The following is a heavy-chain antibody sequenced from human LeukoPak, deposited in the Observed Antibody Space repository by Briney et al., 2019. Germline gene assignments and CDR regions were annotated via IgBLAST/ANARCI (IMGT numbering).Heavy chain of an antibody. CDR2: IYYSGST. CDR3: ARDYYDSSGYSLHDAFDI. CDR1: GGSISGSY. D-gene: IGHD3-22*01. Sequence: SETLSLTCTVSGGSISGSYWSWTRQPPGKGLEWIGYIYYSGSTNYNPSLKSRVTISVDTSKNQFSLKLSSVTAADTAVYYCARDYYDSSGYSLHDAFDIWGQGTMVTVSS. J-gene: IGHJ3*02. V-gene: IGHV4-59*01.